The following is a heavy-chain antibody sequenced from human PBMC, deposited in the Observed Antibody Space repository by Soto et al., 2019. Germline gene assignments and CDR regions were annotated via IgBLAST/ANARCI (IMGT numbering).Heavy chain of an antibody. CDR3: ARVGYSSNWPLLFNWFDP. CDR1: GGSISSYY. D-gene: IGHD6-13*01. Sequence: SETLSLTCPVSGGSISSYYWSWIRQPPGKGLEWIGYIYYSGSTNYNPSLKSRVTISRHNSKNTLYLQMNSLRAEDTAVYYCARVGYSSNWPLLFNWFDPWGQGTLVTVSS. J-gene: IGHJ5*02. V-gene: IGHV4-59*01. CDR2: IYYSGST.